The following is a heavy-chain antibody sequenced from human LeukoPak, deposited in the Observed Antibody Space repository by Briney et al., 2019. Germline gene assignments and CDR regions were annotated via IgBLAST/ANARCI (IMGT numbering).Heavy chain of an antibody. J-gene: IGHJ4*02. CDR1: GFTFSSYS. D-gene: IGHD2-2*01. V-gene: IGHV3-23*01. CDR2: ISGSGGST. Sequence: GGSLRLSCAASGFTFSSYSMNWVRQAPGKGLEWVSAISGSGGSTYYADSVKGRFTISRDNSKNTLYLQMNSLRAEDTAVYYCAKGPAAIPLIDYWGQGTLVTVSS. CDR3: AKGPAAIPLIDY.